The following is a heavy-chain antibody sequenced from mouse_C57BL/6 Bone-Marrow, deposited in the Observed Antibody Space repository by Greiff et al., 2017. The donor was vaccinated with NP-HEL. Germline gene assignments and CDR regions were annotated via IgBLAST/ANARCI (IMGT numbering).Heavy chain of an antibody. CDR1: GFNITDDY. CDR2: IDPENGDT. J-gene: IGHJ3*01. Sequence: VQLKESGAELVRPGASVKLSCTASGFNITDDYMHWVKQRPEQGLEWIGWIDPENGDTEYASKFQGKATITADTSSNTAYLQLSSLTSEDTAVYYCTRGYSNFAYWGQGTLVTVSA. D-gene: IGHD2-5*01. CDR3: TRGYSNFAY. V-gene: IGHV14-4*01.